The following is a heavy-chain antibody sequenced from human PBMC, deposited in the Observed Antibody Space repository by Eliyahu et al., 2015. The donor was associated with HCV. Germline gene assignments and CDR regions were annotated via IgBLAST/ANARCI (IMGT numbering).Heavy chain of an antibody. CDR3: ASGGGGIAVAGTGGWFDP. Sequence: QVQLQESGPGLVKPSETLSLTCTVSGGSITTXYWSWIRQPPGKGLEWIGYIHYSGXTNYNPSLKSRVTMSVDTSKNQFSLNLTSVTAADTAVYYCASGGGGIAVAGTGGWFDPWGQGTLVTVSS. J-gene: IGHJ5*02. D-gene: IGHD6-19*01. V-gene: IGHV4-59*01. CDR2: IHYSGXT. CDR1: GGSITTXY.